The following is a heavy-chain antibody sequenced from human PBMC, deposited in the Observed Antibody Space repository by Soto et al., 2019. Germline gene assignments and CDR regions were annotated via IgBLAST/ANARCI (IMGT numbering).Heavy chain of an antibody. V-gene: IGHV4-30-4*01. J-gene: IGHJ4*02. D-gene: IGHD6-13*01. CDR3: ARVVQGAPAWRDDFDF. CDR2: IYYSGST. Sequence: SETLSLTCTVSGGSISSGAYYWSWIRQPPGQGLEWIGYIYYSGSTYYNPSLKSRVIISVDTYKNQFSLKLSSVTAADTAVYYGARVVQGAPAWRDDFDFWGQGTLVTVSS. CDR1: GGSISSGAYY.